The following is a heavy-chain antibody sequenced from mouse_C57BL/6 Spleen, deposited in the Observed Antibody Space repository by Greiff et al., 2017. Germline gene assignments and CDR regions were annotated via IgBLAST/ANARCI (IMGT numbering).Heavy chain of an antibody. V-gene: IGHV1-15*01. J-gene: IGHJ2*01. CDR1: GYTFTDYE. CDR3: TRPGSSSYYFDY. D-gene: IGHD1-1*01. Sequence: QVQLKQSGAELVRPGASVTLSCKASGYTFTDYEMHWVKQTPVHGLEWIGAIDPETGGTAYNQKFQGKAILTADKSSSTAYMELRSLTSEDSAVYYCTRPGSSSYYFDYWGQGTTLTVSS. CDR2: IDPETGGT.